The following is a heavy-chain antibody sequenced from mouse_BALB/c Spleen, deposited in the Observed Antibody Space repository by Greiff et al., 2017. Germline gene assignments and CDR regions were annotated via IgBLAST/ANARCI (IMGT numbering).Heavy chain of an antibody. V-gene: IGHV5-12-1*01. CDR2: ISSGGGST. Sequence: EVKLMESGGGLVKPGGSLKLSCAASGFAFSSYDMSWVRQTPEKRLEWVAYISSGGGSTYYPDTVKGRFTISRDNAKNTLYLQMSSLKSEDTAMYYCARQRIYYAMDYWGQGTSVTVAA. J-gene: IGHJ4*01. CDR3: ARQRIYYAMDY. CDR1: GFAFSSYD.